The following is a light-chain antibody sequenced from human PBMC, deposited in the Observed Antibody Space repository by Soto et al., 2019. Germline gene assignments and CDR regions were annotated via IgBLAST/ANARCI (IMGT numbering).Light chain of an antibody. V-gene: IGKV3-11*01. J-gene: IGKJ4*01. Sequence: ENVLTQSPGTLSLSPGERATLSCRASQSVSSYLAWYQQKPGQAPRLLIYDASNRATGIPARFSGSGSGTDFTLTISSLEPEDFAVYYCQQRSNWLTFGGGTKVEIK. CDR3: QQRSNWLT. CDR1: QSVSSY. CDR2: DAS.